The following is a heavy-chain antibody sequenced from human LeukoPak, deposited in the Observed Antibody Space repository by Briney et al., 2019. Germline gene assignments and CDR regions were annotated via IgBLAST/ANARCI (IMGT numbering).Heavy chain of an antibody. CDR1: GDSISSSSYY. CDR2: INYGGNT. J-gene: IGHJ4*02. D-gene: IGHD6-13*01. Sequence: SETLSLTCTVSGDSISSSSYYWGWIRQPPGKGLEWIGSINYGGNTYYSPSLKSRVTMSVDTSKNQFSLKLSSVTAADTAVYYCARHNRGSNWYSPRSFDYWGQGTLVTVSS. V-gene: IGHV4-39*01. CDR3: ARHNRGSNWYSPRSFDY.